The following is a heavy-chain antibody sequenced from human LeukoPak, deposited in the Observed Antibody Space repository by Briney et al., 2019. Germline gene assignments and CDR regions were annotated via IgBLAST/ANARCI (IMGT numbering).Heavy chain of an antibody. CDR3: ASGDYVWGSYRYWFDY. CDR2: ISGSGGST. V-gene: IGHV3-23*01. D-gene: IGHD3-16*02. CDR1: GFTFSSSW. J-gene: IGHJ4*02. Sequence: GGSLRLSCAASGFTFSSSWMTWVRQAPGKGLEWVSAISGSGGSTYYADSVKGRFTISRDNSKNTLYLQMNSLRAEDTAVYYCASGDYVWGSYRYWFDYWGQGTLVTVSS.